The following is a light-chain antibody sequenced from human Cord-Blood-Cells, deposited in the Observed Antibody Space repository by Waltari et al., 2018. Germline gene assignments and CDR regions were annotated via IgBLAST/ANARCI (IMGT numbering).Light chain of an antibody. CDR3: CSYAGSSTWV. J-gene: IGLJ3*02. Sequence: QSALTQPASVSGSPGQSITISCTGTSRDVGSYNLVSWYQQHPGKAPKLMIYEGSKRPSAVANRFSGSTAGDAASLALSGLQAEDEADYYCCSYAGSSTWVFGGGTKLTVL. CDR1: SRDVGSYNL. V-gene: IGLV2-23*01. CDR2: EGS.